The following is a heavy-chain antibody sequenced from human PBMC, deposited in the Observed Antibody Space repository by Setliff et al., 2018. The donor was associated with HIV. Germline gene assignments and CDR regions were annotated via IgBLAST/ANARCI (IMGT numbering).Heavy chain of an antibody. CDR2: ISGIGSST. V-gene: IGHV3-23*01. CDR3: AKDSVWKGFTYTHGYLEQ. CDR1: GFDFSSHA. Sequence: GGSLRLSCAASGFDFSSHAMSWVRQAPGKGLEWVSDISGIGSSTYYADSVKGRFTISRDTAKNSLSLQMRGLRAEDTAVYFCAKDSVWKGFTYTHGYLEQWGQGTLVTVSS. D-gene: IGHD3-16*01. J-gene: IGHJ1*01.